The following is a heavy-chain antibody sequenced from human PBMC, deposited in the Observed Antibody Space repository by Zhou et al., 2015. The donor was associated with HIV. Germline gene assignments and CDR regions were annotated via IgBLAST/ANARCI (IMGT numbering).Heavy chain of an antibody. D-gene: IGHD3-16*01. Sequence: QVQLVQSGAEVKKPGASVKVSCKASGYTFTNYAISWVRQAPGQGLEWMGWINADNGKTNYAQKFQGRVTLTTDRSTSTAYMELRSLRSDDTAVYYCARDRGGATRPDWRYFDLWGRGTQVTVSS. V-gene: IGHV1-18*01. J-gene: IGHJ2*01. CDR1: GYTFTNYA. CDR3: ARDRGGATRPDWRYFDL. CDR2: INADNGKT.